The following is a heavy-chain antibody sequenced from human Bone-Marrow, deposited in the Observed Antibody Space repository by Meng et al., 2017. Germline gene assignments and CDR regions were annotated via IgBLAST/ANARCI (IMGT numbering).Heavy chain of an antibody. V-gene: IGHV3-23*01. CDR2: ISTSGGNT. CDR1: GFTFSNCA. J-gene: IGHJ4*02. D-gene: IGHD2-15*01. Sequence: GESLKISCAASGFTFSNCAMSWVRQAPGKGLEWVSTISTSGGNTADSVKGRFTISRDNSKNTLYLQMNSLRAEDTAVYYCARDPYIALTYFDYWGQGTLVTVSS. CDR3: ARDPYIALTYFDY.